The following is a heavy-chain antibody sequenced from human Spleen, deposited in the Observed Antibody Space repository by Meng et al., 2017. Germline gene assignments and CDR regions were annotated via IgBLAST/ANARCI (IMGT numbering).Heavy chain of an antibody. J-gene: IGHJ4*02. CDR2: IIPIFGTA. CDR3: ATGGAYCGGDCYPYNY. D-gene: IGHD2-21*02. Sequence: SVKVSCKASGGTFSSYAISWVRQAPGQGLEWMGGIIPIFGTANYAQKFQGRVTITTDESTSTAYMELSSLRSEDTAVYYCATGGAYCGGDCYPYNYWGQGTLVTVSS. CDR1: GGTFSSYA. V-gene: IGHV1-69*05.